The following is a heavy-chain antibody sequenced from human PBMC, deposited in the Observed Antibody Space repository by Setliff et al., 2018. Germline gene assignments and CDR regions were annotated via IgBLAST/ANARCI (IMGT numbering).Heavy chain of an antibody. CDR2: IYYRGDT. CDR1: GGSMNSGSYY. D-gene: IGHD1-1*01. V-gene: IGHV4-39*01. Sequence: SETLSLTCTVSGGSMNSGSYYWSFIRQPAGKGLEWIGQIYYRGDTYYNASLKSRLTLSVDTSKNQVSLNLRSVTAADTAVYYCARTGTYRYFDYWGQGTQVTVSS. J-gene: IGHJ4*02. CDR3: ARTGTYRYFDY.